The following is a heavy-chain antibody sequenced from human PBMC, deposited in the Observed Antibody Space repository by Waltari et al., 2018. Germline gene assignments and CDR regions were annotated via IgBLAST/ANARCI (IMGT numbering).Heavy chain of an antibody. CDR2: ISGGGGSI. V-gene: IGHV3-23*01. J-gene: IGHJ6*02. CDR1: GFTCNSTA. Sequence: VQLLVSGGGLVQPGGSVMLSCAAYGFTCNSTAIHWGLPAPGKGLEWVSAISGGGGSIYYADSVKGRFTISRDNSKNTLYLQMNSLRAEDTAVYYCAKDRPDYYDSSGYYYYGMDVWGQGTTVTVSS. CDR3: AKDRPDYYDSSGYYYYGMDV. D-gene: IGHD3-22*01.